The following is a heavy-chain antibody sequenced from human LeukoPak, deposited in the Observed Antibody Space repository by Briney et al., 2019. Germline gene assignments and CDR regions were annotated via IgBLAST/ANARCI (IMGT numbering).Heavy chain of an antibody. CDR1: GFTISFYW. CDR2: INQVGSEK. V-gene: IGHV3-7*02. CDR3: ARGASYVHY. D-gene: IGHD3-10*02. Sequence: PGGSLRLSCAASGFTISFYWMGWVRQAPGKGLEWVANINQVGSEKNYVDSVKGRFTISRDNAKNSLYLQMNSLRADDTAVYYCARGASYVHYWGQGPLVTVSS. J-gene: IGHJ4*02.